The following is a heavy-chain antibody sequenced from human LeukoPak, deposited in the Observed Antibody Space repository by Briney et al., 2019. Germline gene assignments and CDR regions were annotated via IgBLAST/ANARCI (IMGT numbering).Heavy chain of an antibody. CDR1: GYTFTGYY. Sequence: ASVKVSCKASGYTFTGYYMHWVRQAPGQGLEWMGWINPNSGGTNYAQRFQGRVTMTRDTSISTAYMELSRLRSDDTAVYYCARVKSGSSWYVGFDPWGQGTLVTVSS. CDR2: INPNSGGT. CDR3: ARVKSGSSWYVGFDP. V-gene: IGHV1-2*02. D-gene: IGHD6-13*01. J-gene: IGHJ5*02.